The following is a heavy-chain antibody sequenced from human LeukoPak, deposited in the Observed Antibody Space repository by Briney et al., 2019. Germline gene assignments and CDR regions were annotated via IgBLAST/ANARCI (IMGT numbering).Heavy chain of an antibody. D-gene: IGHD3-10*01. CDR2: INHSGST. CDR1: GGSFSGYY. CDR3: ARERYYASGSYSGMWYFDY. V-gene: IGHV4-34*01. Sequence: PSETLSLTCAVYGGSFSGYYWSWIRQPPGKGLEWIGEINHSGSTNYNPSLKSRVTISVDTSKNQFSLKLSSVTAADTAVYYCARERYYASGSYSGMWYFDYWGQGTLVTASS. J-gene: IGHJ4*02.